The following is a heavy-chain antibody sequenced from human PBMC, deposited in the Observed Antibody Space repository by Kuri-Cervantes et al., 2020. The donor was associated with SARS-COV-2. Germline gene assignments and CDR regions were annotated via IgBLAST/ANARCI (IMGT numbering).Heavy chain of an antibody. CDR3: AKDGDIVVVPATISGGFDS. D-gene: IGHD2-2*02. CDR1: GFTFSSYW. J-gene: IGHJ4*02. Sequence: GGSLRLSCAASGFTFSSYWMSWVRQAPGKGLEWVANIKQDGSEKYYVDSVKGRFTISRDNSKNTLYLQMNSLRAEDTAVYYCAKDGDIVVVPATISGGFDSWGQGTLVTVSS. CDR2: IKQDGSEK. V-gene: IGHV3-7*03.